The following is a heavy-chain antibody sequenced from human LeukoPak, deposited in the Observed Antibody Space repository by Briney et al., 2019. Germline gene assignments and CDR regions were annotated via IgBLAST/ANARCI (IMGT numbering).Heavy chain of an antibody. J-gene: IGHJ4*02. CDR1: GFTFSSYG. Sequence: QSGGSLRLSCAASGFTFSSYGMHWVRQAPGKGLEWVAVIWYDGSNKYYADSVKGRFTISRDNSKNTLYLQMNSLRAEDTAVYYCARGGRIRGPLSDFDHWGQGTLVTVSS. D-gene: IGHD2/OR15-2a*01. V-gene: IGHV3-33*01. CDR3: ARGGRIRGPLSDFDH. CDR2: IWYDGSNK.